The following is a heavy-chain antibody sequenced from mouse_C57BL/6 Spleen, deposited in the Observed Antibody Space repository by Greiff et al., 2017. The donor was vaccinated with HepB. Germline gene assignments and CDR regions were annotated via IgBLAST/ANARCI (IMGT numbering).Heavy chain of an antibody. Sequence: QVQLQQPGPELVKPGASVKLSCKASGYTFTSYWMHWVKQRPGQGLEWIGNINPRNGGTNYNEKCKSKATLTVDKSSSTAYMQRSSRTSEDSAVYYCARSRGRGGYFDYWGQGTTLTVSS. CDR2: INPRNGGT. CDR1: GYTFTSYW. J-gene: IGHJ2*01. CDR3: ARSRGRGGYFDY. V-gene: IGHV1-53*01. D-gene: IGHD1-1*01.